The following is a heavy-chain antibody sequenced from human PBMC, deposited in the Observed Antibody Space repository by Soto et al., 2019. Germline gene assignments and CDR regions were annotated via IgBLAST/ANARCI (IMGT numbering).Heavy chain of an antibody. D-gene: IGHD3-10*01. V-gene: IGHV4-39*01. J-gene: IGHJ4*02. CDR3: ARQKSRGVIDRPFDY. CDR1: GGSISSSSYY. Sequence: PSETLSLTCTVSGGSISSSSYYWGWIRQPPGKGLEWIGSIYYSGSTYYNPSLKSRVTISVDTSKNQFSLKLSSVTAADTAVYYCARQKSRGVIDRPFDYWGQGTLVTVS. CDR2: IYYSGST.